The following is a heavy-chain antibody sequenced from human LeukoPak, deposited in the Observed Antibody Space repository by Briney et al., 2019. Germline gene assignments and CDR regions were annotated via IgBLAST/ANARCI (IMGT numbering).Heavy chain of an antibody. CDR2: INHSGST. J-gene: IGHJ4*02. CDR3: ARQYYYDSSGYTEPAY. Sequence: PSETLSLTCAVYGGSFGGYYWSWIRQPPGKGLEWIGEINHSGSTNYNPSLKSRVTISVDTSKNQFSLKLSSVTAADTAVYYCARQYYYDSSGYTEPAYWGQGTLVTVSS. D-gene: IGHD3-22*01. V-gene: IGHV4-34*01. CDR1: GGSFGGYY.